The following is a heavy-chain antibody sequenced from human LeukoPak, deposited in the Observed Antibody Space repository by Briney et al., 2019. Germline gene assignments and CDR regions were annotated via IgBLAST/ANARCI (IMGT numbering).Heavy chain of an antibody. CDR2: IIPIFGTA. Sequence: SVKVSCNASGGTFSSYAISWVRQAPGQGLEWMGGIIPIFGTATYAQMFQGRVTITTDESTSTAYMELSSRRSEDTAVYYCARGSYSSGYYSWVGSFDYWGQGALVTVSS. CDR3: ARGSYSSGYYSWVGSFDY. CDR1: GGTFSSYA. J-gene: IGHJ4*02. D-gene: IGHD3-22*01. V-gene: IGHV1-69*05.